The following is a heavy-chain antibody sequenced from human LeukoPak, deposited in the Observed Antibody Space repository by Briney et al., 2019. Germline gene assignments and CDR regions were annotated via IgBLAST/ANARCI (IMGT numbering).Heavy chain of an antibody. CDR1: GFTFSSYG. CDR3: AKDGRYSGSYFIDY. Sequence: GGSLRLSCAASGFTFSSYGMHWVRQAPGKGLEWVAFIRYDGSNKYYADSVKGRFTISRDNSKNTLYLQMNSLRAEDTAVYYCAKDGRYSGSYFIDYWGQGTLVTVSS. J-gene: IGHJ4*02. D-gene: IGHD1-26*01. V-gene: IGHV3-30*02. CDR2: IRYDGSNK.